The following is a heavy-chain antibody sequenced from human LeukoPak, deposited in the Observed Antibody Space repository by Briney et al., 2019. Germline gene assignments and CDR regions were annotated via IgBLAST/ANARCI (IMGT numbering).Heavy chain of an antibody. CDR1: GGSFSGYY. Sequence: SETLSLTCAVYGGSFSGYYWSWIRQPPGKGPEWIGEINHSGSTNYNPSLKSRVTISVDTSKNQFSLKLSSVTAADTAVYYCARGRGITMVRGVPYYYYYYMDVWGKGTTVTVSS. V-gene: IGHV4-34*01. J-gene: IGHJ6*03. CDR3: ARGRGITMVRGVPYYYYYYMDV. CDR2: INHSGST. D-gene: IGHD3-10*01.